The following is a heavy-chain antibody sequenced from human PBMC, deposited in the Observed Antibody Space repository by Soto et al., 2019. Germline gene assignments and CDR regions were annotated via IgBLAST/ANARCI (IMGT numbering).Heavy chain of an antibody. D-gene: IGHD4-17*01. CDR3: AKEATVTDNWFDP. J-gene: IGHJ5*02. CDR1: GFTFSSYG. V-gene: IGHV3-30*18. CDR2: ISYDGSNK. Sequence: QVQLVESGGGVVQPGRSLRLSCAASGFTFSSYGMHLVRQAPGKGLAWVAVISYDGSNKYYADSVKGRFTSSRDNSKNTLYLQMNSLRAEDTAVYYCAKEATVTDNWFDPWGQGTLVTVSS.